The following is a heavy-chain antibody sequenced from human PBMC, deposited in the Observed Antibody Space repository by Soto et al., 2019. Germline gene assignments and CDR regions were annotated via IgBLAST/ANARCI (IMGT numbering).Heavy chain of an antibody. CDR3: AKARHSTSWYGLEADF. V-gene: IGHV3-30*09. J-gene: IGHJ4*02. Sequence: GGSLRLSCASSGFIFSDYAMHWVRQAPGKGLEWVAVISYGGDNKYYADSVRGRFAISRDNLKNTLDLQMNSLNPEDTAVYHCAKARHSTSWYGLEADFWGQGTLVTVSS. CDR2: ISYGGDNK. CDR1: GFIFSDYA. D-gene: IGHD6-13*01.